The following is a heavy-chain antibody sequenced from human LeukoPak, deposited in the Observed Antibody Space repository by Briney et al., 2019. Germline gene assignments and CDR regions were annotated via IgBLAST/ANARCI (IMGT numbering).Heavy chain of an antibody. CDR3: ARYNSGTIDY. D-gene: IGHD1-1*01. J-gene: IGHJ4*02. CDR1: GFTFGSYA. V-gene: IGHV3-33*08. CDR2: MWFDGSNE. Sequence: GGSLRLSCAASGFTFGSYAMSWVRQAPGKGLEWVAVMWFDGSNEYYADSVKGRFTISRDNSKNTLYLQMNSLRAEDTAVYHCARYNSGTIDYWGQGTLVTVSS.